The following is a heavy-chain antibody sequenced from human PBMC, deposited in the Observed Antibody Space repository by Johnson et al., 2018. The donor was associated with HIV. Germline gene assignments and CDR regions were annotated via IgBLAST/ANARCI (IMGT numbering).Heavy chain of an antibody. J-gene: IGHJ3*02. V-gene: IGHV3-30-3*01. CDR3: ARGTWEEPHSFDI. D-gene: IGHD1-1*01. CDR1: GFTFSAYW. Sequence: QVQLVESGGALVQPGGSLRLSCAASGFTFSAYWMHWVRQAPGQGLEWVAVISYDGSNKYYADSVKGRFTVSRDNSKNSLYLQMNSLRAEDTAVYYCARGTWEEPHSFDIWGQGTMVTVSS. CDR2: ISYDGSNK.